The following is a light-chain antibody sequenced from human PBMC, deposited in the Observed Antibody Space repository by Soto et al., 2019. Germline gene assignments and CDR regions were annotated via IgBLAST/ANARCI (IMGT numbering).Light chain of an antibody. Sequence: SALTHPASVSGSPGQSITISCTGTSSDVGSYKLVSWYQQHPGKAPKLIIYEGSKRPSGVSNRFSGSKSGKTASLTISGLQDEDEADYYCCSYVVFGGGTKLTVL. V-gene: IGLV2-23*01. CDR2: EGS. J-gene: IGLJ2*01. CDR3: CSYVV. CDR1: SSDVGSYKL.